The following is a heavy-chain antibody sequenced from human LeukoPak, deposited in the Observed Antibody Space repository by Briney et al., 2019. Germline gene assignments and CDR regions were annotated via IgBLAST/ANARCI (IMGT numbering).Heavy chain of an antibody. CDR2: IYTSGST. CDR3: ARILSSDRRYYFDY. Sequence: MASETLSLTCTVSGGSISSYYWSWLRQPPGKGLEWIGYIYTSGSTNYNPSLKSRVTISVDTSKNQFSLKLSSVTAADTAVYYCARILSSDRRYYFDYWGQGTLVTVSS. J-gene: IGHJ4*02. D-gene: IGHD6-19*01. CDR1: GGSISSYY. V-gene: IGHV4-4*09.